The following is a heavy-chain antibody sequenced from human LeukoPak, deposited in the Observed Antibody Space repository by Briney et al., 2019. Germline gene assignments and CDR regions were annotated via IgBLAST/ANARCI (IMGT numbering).Heavy chain of an antibody. CDR2: ISDSSITM. Sequence: PGGSLRLSCAASGFTFSSHNMVWVRQPPGEGLEWISYISDSSITMYYADSVKGRFTISRDNAKNSLYLQMNSLRAEDTAVYYCARDGGFCSGGFCYRLFDPWGQGTLVTVSS. CDR1: GFTFSSHN. J-gene: IGHJ5*02. CDR3: ARDGGFCSGGFCYRLFDP. D-gene: IGHD2-15*01. V-gene: IGHV3-48*04.